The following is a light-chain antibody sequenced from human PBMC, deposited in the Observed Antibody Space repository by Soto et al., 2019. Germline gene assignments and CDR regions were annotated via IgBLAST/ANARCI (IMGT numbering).Light chain of an antibody. Sequence: QSVLTQPPSVSGAPGQRISISCTGSSSNIGAGYEVYWYQHFPGTAPKLLIHGDTTRPSGVPDRFSGSKSGTSASLAITGLQAEDEADYYCLSYDSRLSGSVFGGGTKVTVL. CDR1: SSNIGAGYE. V-gene: IGLV1-40*01. CDR3: LSYDSRLSGSV. CDR2: GDT. J-gene: IGLJ2*01.